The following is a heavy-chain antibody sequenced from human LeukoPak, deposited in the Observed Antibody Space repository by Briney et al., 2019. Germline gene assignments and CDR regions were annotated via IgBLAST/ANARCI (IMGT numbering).Heavy chain of an antibody. D-gene: IGHD3-10*01. J-gene: IGHJ4*02. CDR1: GYTFTTYY. CDR3: ARGIYGSGSYYHPNYDY. Sequence: ASVKVSCKASGYTFTTYYMQWVRQAPGQGLEWVGIINPNGGSTSYAQKFQGRVTMTRDTSTSTVYMELSSLRSEDTAVYYCARGIYGSGSYYHPNYDYWGQGTLVTVSS. V-gene: IGHV1-46*01. CDR2: INPNGGST.